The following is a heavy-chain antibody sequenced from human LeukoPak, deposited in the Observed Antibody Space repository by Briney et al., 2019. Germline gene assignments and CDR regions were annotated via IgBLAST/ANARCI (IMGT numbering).Heavy chain of an antibody. D-gene: IGHD1-26*01. CDR1: GFTFSSYA. CDR3: AKVLAGSYFQYNFDY. Sequence: PGGSLRLSCAASGFTFSSYAMSWVRQAPGKGLEWVSAISGSGGSTYYADSVEGRFTISRDNSKNTLYLQMNSLRAEDTAVYYCAKVLAGSYFQYNFDYWGQGTLVTVSS. J-gene: IGHJ4*02. CDR2: ISGSGGST. V-gene: IGHV3-23*01.